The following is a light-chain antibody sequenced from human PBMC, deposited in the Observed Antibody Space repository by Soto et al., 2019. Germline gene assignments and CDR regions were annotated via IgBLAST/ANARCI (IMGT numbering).Light chain of an antibody. CDR3: VLYMGSGISV. V-gene: IGLV8-61*01. CDR2: SID. J-gene: IGLJ2*01. Sequence: QTVVTQEPSFSVSPGGTVTLTCGLSSGSVSTSYYPSWYQQTPGQAPRTLIYSIDTRSSGVPDRFSGSILGNKAALTITGAHADDDSVYYCVLYMGSGISVFGGGTKLTVL. CDR1: SGSVSTSYY.